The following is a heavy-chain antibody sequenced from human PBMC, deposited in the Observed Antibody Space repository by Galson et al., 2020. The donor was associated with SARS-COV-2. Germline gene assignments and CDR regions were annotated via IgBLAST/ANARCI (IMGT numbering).Heavy chain of an antibody. V-gene: IGHV3-7*05. J-gene: IGHJ1*01. Sequence: GESLKISCAASGFTFRSYWMSWVRQAPGKGLEWVANIREDGSEEYYVDSVKGRFTISRDNAKNSLFLQMNSLRAEDTAVYYCARARRQRLFPEYFQHWGQGTLVTVSS. CDR3: ARARRQRLFPEYFQH. CDR2: IREDGSEE. CDR1: GFTFRSYW. D-gene: IGHD6-25*01.